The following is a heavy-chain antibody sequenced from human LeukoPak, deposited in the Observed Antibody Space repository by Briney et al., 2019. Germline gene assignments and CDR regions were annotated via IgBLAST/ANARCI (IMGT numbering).Heavy chain of an antibody. CDR1: GFTFTNYG. CDR2: IWYDGSRE. Sequence: GGSLRLSCAASGFTFTNYGMHWVRQAPGKGLEWVAAIWYDGSREYYEGSVKGRFTISRDNAKNSLYLQMNSLRAEDTAVYYCARDQYSSGWYRVQGKVFDYWGQGTLVTVSS. V-gene: IGHV3-33*01. J-gene: IGHJ4*02. CDR3: ARDQYSSGWYRVQGKVFDY. D-gene: IGHD6-19*01.